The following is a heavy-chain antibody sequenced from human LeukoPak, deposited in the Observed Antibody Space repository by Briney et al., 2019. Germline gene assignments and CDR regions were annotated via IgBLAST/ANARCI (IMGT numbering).Heavy chain of an antibody. D-gene: IGHD3-9*01. Sequence: SETLSLTCTVSGGSVSSGSYYWSWIRQPPGKGLEWIGYIYYSGSTNYNPSPKSRVTISVDTSKNQFSLKLSSVTAADTAVYYCAVLRYFDWAFDYWGQGTLVTVSS. CDR1: GGSVSSGSYY. J-gene: IGHJ4*02. CDR2: IYYSGST. V-gene: IGHV4-61*01. CDR3: AVLRYFDWAFDY.